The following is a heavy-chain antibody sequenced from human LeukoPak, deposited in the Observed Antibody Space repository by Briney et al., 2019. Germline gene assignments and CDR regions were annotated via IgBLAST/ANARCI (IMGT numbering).Heavy chain of an antibody. Sequence: ASVKVSCKASGYTFTGYYMHWVRQAPGQGLEWMGRINPNSGGTNYAQKFQGRVAMTEDTSTDTAYMELSSLRSEDTAVYYCATVAPEDYYFDYWGQGTLVTVSS. CDR1: GYTFTGYY. CDR3: ATVAPEDYYFDY. D-gene: IGHD3/OR15-3a*01. J-gene: IGHJ4*02. V-gene: IGHV1-2*06. CDR2: INPNSGGT.